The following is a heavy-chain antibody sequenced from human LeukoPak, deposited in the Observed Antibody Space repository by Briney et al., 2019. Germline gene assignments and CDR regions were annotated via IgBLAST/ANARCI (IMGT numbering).Heavy chain of an antibody. CDR3: ARDRREGYSSGWYYFDY. CDR1: GYTFTSYD. CDR2: IIPIFGTA. J-gene: IGHJ4*02. Sequence: SVKVSCKASGYTFTSYDISWVRQAPGQGLEWMGGIIPIFGTANYAQKFQGRVTITADESTSTAYMELSSLRSEDTAVYYCARDRREGYSSGWYYFDYWGQGTLVTVSS. V-gene: IGHV1-69*13. D-gene: IGHD6-19*01.